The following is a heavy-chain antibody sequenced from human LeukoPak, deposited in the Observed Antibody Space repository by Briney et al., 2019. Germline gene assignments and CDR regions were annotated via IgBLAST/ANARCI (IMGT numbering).Heavy chain of an antibody. CDR1: GGSISNYY. CDR2: IYTSGST. Sequence: SETLSLTCTVSGGSISNYYWSWIRQPAGKGLEWIGRIYTSGSTNYNPSLESRVTMSVDTSKNQFSLKLSSVTAADTAVYYCARTQREYYYDSSGAIDAFDIWGQGTMVTVSS. CDR3: ARTQREYYYDSSGAIDAFDI. J-gene: IGHJ3*02. D-gene: IGHD3-22*01. V-gene: IGHV4-4*07.